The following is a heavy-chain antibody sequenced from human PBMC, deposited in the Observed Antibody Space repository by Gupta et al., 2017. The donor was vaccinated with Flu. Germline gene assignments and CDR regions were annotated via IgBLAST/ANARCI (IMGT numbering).Heavy chain of an antibody. D-gene: IGHD3-16*01. J-gene: IGHJ4*02. Sequence: QVQLARSGAEVKKPGASGKVSCKASGYPFTTYAIHWVRQAPGQRLEWMGLINAENGKTKYSRKFQGRGTITSDTSASTAYMELTSLRYEEKAAYYCVRDLPSELGERGIRNHIDSWGQGTLVTVSS. V-gene: IGHV1-3*01. CDR3: VRDLPSELGERGIRNHIDS. CDR1: GYPFTTYA. CDR2: INAENGKT.